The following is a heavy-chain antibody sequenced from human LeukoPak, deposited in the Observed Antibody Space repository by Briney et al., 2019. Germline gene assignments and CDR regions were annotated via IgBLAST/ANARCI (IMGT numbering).Heavy chain of an antibody. V-gene: IGHV5-51*01. CDR3: ARPTRSWSYLNFDY. CDR1: GYSFTSYW. CDR2: IYSGGSDT. Sequence: GESLKISCKGFGYSFTSYWIGWVRQLPGKGLEWMGIIYSGGSDTRYSPSFQGQVTISADKSISTAYLQWSSLKASDTAMYYCARPTRSWSYLNFDYWGQGTLVTVSS. D-gene: IGHD1-26*01. J-gene: IGHJ4*02.